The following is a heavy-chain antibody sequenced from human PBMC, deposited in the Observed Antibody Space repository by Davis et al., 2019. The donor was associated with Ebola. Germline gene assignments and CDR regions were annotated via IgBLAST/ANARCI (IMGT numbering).Heavy chain of an antibody. CDR1: GFTFSSYW. D-gene: IGHD6-6*01. CDR3: ARERYSSSSWGLNY. J-gene: IGHJ4*02. V-gene: IGHV3-74*03. Sequence: HTGGSLRLSCAASGFTFSSYWMHWVRQAPGKGLVWVSCINRDGSTTTYADSVKGRFTISRDNAKNTLYLQVNSLRAEDTAVYYCARERYSSSSWGLNYWGQGTLVTVSS. CDR2: INRDGSTT.